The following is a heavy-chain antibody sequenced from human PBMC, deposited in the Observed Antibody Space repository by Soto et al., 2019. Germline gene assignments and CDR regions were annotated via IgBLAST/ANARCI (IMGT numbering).Heavy chain of an antibody. V-gene: IGHV6-1*01. CDR3: SRVSFFSDWL. Sequence: QTLSLTCAISGDTLSSTSTAWSWIRHSPSRGLEWLGRTYYRSKWYSHYAVSVKSRTTITPDTSNNQFSLQPNSVTPEDTAVYYCSRVSFFSDWLWGQGALGTGSS. CDR2: TYYRSKWYS. CDR1: GDTLSSTSTA. J-gene: IGHJ4*02. D-gene: IGHD6-19*01.